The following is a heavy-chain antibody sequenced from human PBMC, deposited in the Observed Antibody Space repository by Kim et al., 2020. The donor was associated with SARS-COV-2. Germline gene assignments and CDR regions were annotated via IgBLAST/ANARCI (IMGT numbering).Heavy chain of an antibody. Sequence: GGSLRLSCAASGFTFSSYGMHWVRQAPGKGLEWVAVIWYDGSNKYYADSVKGRFTISRDNSKNTLYLQMNSLRAEDTAVYYCARWRWEYSNYEGGHLDYWGQGTLVTVSS. CDR2: IWYDGSNK. J-gene: IGHJ4*02. CDR3: ARWRWEYSNYEGGHLDY. CDR1: GFTFSSYG. V-gene: IGHV3-33*01. D-gene: IGHD4-4*01.